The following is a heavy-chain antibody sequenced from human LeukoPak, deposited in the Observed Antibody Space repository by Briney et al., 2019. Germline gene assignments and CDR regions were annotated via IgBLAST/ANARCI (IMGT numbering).Heavy chain of an antibody. D-gene: IGHD1-26*01. Sequence: PGGSLRLSCAASGFTFSNAWMSWVRQAPGKGLEWVGRIKSKTDGGTTDYAAPVKGRFTISRDDSKNTLYLQMNSLKTEDTAVYYCTRDVGYSGSLVPVDYWGQGTLVTVSS. CDR3: TRDVGYSGSLVPVDY. V-gene: IGHV3-15*01. J-gene: IGHJ4*02. CDR2: IKSKTDGGTT. CDR1: GFTFSNAW.